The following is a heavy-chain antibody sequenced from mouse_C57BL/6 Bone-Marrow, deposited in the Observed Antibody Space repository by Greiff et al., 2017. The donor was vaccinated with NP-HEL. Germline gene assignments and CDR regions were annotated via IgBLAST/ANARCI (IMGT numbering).Heavy chain of an antibody. Sequence: VQLQESGAELARPGASVKLSCKASGYTFTSYGISWVKQRTGQGLEWIGEIYPRSGNTYYNEKFKGKATLTADKSSSTAYMELRSLTSEDSAVYFCARSYDYAWFAYWGQGTLVTVSA. CDR2: IYPRSGNT. J-gene: IGHJ3*01. V-gene: IGHV1-81*01. D-gene: IGHD2-4*01. CDR3: ARSYDYAWFAY. CDR1: GYTFTSYG.